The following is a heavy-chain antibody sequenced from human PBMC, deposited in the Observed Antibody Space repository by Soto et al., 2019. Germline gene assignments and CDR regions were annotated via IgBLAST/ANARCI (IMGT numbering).Heavy chain of an antibody. Sequence: PGGSLRLSCAASGFTFSSYSMNWVRQAPGKGLEWVSSIGSSGNYIYYADSVKGRITISRDNAKNSLYLQMNSLRAEDTAVYYCETLYYDDWGQGT. J-gene: IGHJ4*02. V-gene: IGHV3-21*01. CDR2: IGSSGNYI. CDR1: GFTFSSYS. CDR3: ETLYYDD.